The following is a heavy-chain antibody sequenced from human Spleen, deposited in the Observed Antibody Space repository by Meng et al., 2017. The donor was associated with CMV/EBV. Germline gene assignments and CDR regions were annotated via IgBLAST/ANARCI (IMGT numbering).Heavy chain of an antibody. CDR2: IYPDDSDT. V-gene: IGHV5-51*01. D-gene: IGHD3-10*01. J-gene: IGHJ2*01. CDR1: GYSFTTHW. Sequence: GGSLRLSCKASGYSFTTHWIGWVRQMPGKGLEWMGIIYPDDSDTRYSPSFQGQVTISADKSITTTYLQWTSLKASDTAVYYCARQYFFGSGSSGWYFDLWGRGTLVTVSS. CDR3: ARQYFFGSGSSGWYFDL.